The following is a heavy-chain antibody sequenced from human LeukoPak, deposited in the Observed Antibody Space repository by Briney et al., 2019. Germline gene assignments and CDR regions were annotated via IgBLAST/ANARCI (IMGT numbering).Heavy chain of an antibody. J-gene: IGHJ4*02. CDR1: GGSISSGDYY. CDR2: IYSSGST. Sequence: PSETLSLTCIVSGGSISSGDYYWSWIRQPPGQGLEWIGYIYSSGSTYYDPSLKGRVTISVDTSKNQFSLKLSSVAAADTAVYFCARAHPQQSTQTSDYWGQGTLVTVSS. CDR3: ARAHPQQSTQTSDY. V-gene: IGHV4-30-4*01. D-gene: IGHD6-13*01.